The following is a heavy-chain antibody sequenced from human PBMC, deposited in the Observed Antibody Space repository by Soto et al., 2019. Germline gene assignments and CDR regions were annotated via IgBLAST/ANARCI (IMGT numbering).Heavy chain of an antibody. V-gene: IGHV4-59*01. CDR1: GGSISSDS. CDR2: SYYNGVT. CDR3: ARRSRSSSGWYFLDY. Sequence: QVQLQESGPGLVKPSETLSLTCTVSGGSISSDSWSWIRQSPGKALEWIGYSYYNGVTKYNPSLKSRVTISVDTSPNQFSLRLTSVTAADTAVYYCARRSRSSSGWYFLDYWGQGTLVTVSS. D-gene: IGHD6-19*01. J-gene: IGHJ4*02.